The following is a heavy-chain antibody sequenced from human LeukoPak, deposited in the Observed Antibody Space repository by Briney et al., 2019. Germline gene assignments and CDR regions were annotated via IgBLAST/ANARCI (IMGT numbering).Heavy chain of an antibody. CDR3: SRGLDSRKLGY. J-gene: IGHJ4*02. CDR1: GASFSSGDQY. D-gene: IGHD3-22*01. CDR2: IHPSGTL. Sequence: SETLSLTCTVSGASFSSGDQYWNWIRQSPGKGREWIGSIHPSGTLYNNPSLESRVTMSMDTSKNQFSLNLNSVTAADTAVYFCSRGLDSRKLGYWGQGTLVTVSS. V-gene: IGHV4-31*03.